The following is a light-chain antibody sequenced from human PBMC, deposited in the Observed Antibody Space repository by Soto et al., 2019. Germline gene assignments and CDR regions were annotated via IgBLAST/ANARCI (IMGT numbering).Light chain of an antibody. J-gene: IGKJ5*01. V-gene: IGKV1-5*01. CDR3: QLSYSTPIT. CDR2: DAS. CDR1: QSISSW. Sequence: DNQMTQSPSTLSASVGDRDTITCRASQSISSWLAWYQEKSGKAPKLLIYDASSLESGVPSRFSGSGSGTDFTLTISSLQPEDFATYYCQLSYSTPITFGQGTRLEIK.